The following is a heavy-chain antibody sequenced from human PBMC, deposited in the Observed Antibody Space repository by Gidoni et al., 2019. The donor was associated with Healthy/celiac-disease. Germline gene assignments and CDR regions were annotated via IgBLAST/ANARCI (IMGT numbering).Heavy chain of an antibody. D-gene: IGHD1-7*01. J-gene: IGHJ3*02. CDR2: IYWDDDK. V-gene: IGHV2-5*02. CDR1: GFSLSTSGVG. Sequence: QITLKESGPTLVKPTQTLTLTCTFSGFSLSTSGVGVGWIRQPPGKALEWLALIYWDDDKRYSPPLKNRLTVTKDTSKNQVVLKMTNMDPVDAATYYCALSRYNWNYAEGGAFDIWGQGTMVTVSS. CDR3: ALSRYNWNYAEGGAFDI.